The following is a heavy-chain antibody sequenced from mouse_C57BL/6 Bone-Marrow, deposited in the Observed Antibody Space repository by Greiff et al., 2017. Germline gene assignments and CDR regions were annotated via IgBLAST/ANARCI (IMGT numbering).Heavy chain of an antibody. D-gene: IGHD2-3*01. V-gene: IGHV1-55*01. CDR1: GYTFTSYW. CDR3: ARIYDGYPAWFAY. Sequence: QVQLQQPGAELVKPGASVKLSCKASGYTFTSYWLTWVQQRPGHGLEWIGDIYPGSGGTNYNEKFKSKATLTVDPSSSTAYMQLSSLTSEDSAVYYCARIYDGYPAWFAYWGQGTLVTVSA. CDR2: IYPGSGGT. J-gene: IGHJ3*01.